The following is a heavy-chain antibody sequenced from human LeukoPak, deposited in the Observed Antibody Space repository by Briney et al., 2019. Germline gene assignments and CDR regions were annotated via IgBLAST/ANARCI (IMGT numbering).Heavy chain of an antibody. V-gene: IGHV4-59*11. CDR3: ARMELITMVRGVTGWFDP. D-gene: IGHD3-10*01. J-gene: IGHJ5*02. Sequence: PSETLSLTCTVSGGSISSHYWSWIRQPPGKGLEWIGYIYYSGSTNYNPSLKSRVTISVDTSKNQFSLKLSSVTAADTAAYYCARMELITMVRGVTGWFDPWGQGTLVTVSS. CDR2: IYYSGST. CDR1: GGSISSHY.